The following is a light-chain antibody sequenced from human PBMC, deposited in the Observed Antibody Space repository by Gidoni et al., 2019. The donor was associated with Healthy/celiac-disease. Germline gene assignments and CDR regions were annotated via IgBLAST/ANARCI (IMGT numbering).Light chain of an antibody. Sequence: IGFAESSGTLSLSPGERGTLSCRASQSVSSSYLAWYQQKPGQAPRLLIYGASSRATGIPDRFSGSGSGTDFTLTISRLEPEDFAVYYCQQYGSSPPYTFGQGTKLEIK. V-gene: IGKV3-20*01. CDR1: QSVSSSY. J-gene: IGKJ2*01. CDR2: GAS. CDR3: QQYGSSPPYT.